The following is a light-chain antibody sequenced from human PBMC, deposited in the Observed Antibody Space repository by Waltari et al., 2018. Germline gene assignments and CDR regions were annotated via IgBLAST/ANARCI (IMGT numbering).Light chain of an antibody. CDR1: NSNIGAGYG. CDR3: QSYDSSLSGVV. V-gene: IGLV1-40*01. Sequence: QSVLTQPPSVSGAPGQRVTIPCTGSNSNIGAGYGLTWYQPLPGTAPKLLIKANNNRPSGVHERFSGSNSGTSATLAITGLQAEDEADYHCQSYDSSLSGVVFGGGTKLTVL. CDR2: ANN. J-gene: IGLJ3*02.